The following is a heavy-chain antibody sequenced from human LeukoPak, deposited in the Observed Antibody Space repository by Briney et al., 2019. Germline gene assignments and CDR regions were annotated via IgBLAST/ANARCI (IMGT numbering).Heavy chain of an antibody. V-gene: IGHV4-34*01. CDR1: GGSFSGYY. Sequence: SETLSLTCAVYGGSFSGYYWSWIRQPPGKGLEWIGEINHSGSTNYNPSLKSRVTISVGTSKNQFSLKLSSVTAADTAVYYCATKGDYSANWFDPWGQGTLVTVSS. J-gene: IGHJ5*02. CDR3: ATKGDYSANWFDP. CDR2: INHSGST. D-gene: IGHD2-15*01.